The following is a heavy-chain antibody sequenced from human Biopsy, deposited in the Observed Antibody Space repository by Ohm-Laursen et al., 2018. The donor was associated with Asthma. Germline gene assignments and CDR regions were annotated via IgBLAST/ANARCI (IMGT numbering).Heavy chain of an antibody. V-gene: IGHV3-30-3*01. J-gene: IGHJ4*02. CDR1: RFTYD. CDR2: ISYDGSSI. CDR3: AREGVAGTHIED. D-gene: IGHD6-19*01. Sequence: SLRLSCAASRFTYDMHWVRKAPGKGLEWVAVISYDGSSIYYADSVKGRFTISRDNSKNTLSLQMNSLTAEDTAVYYCAREGVAGTHIEDWGQGTLVTVSS.